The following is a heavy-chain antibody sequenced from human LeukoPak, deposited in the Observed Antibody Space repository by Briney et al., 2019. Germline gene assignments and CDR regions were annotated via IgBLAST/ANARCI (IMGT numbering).Heavy chain of an antibody. CDR3: ASKASSSGGGNFDS. V-gene: IGHV3-23*01. D-gene: IGHD6-6*01. CDR1: GFTFNTYA. Sequence: GGSLRLSCEASGFTFNTYAMSRVRQAPGMGLEWVAAISGGGGTIYYADSVKGRFTVSRDNSRNTLYLQVNSLRPEDTALYFCASKASSSGGGNFDSWGQGTLITVSS. J-gene: IGHJ4*02. CDR2: ISGGGGTI.